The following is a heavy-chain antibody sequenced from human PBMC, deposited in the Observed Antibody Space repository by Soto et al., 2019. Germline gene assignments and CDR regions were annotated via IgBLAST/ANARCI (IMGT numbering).Heavy chain of an antibody. CDR2: IYHYGTT. D-gene: IGHD2-8*01. CDR1: GYAISSGYY. CDR3: ARVRCTNALCPLDY. Sequence: PSETLSLTCTVSGYAISSGYYWGWVRQPPGKGLEWIGSIYHYGTTYYNPSLKSRVTVSVHTSENQFSLNLRSVTPADTAFYYCARVRCTNALCPLDYWGQGALVNVSS. J-gene: IGHJ4*02. V-gene: IGHV4-38-2*02.